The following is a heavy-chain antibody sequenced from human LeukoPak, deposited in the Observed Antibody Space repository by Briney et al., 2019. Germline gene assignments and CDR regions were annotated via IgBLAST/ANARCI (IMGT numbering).Heavy chain of an antibody. CDR3: AKDNRGYFDF. J-gene: IGHJ4*02. V-gene: IGHV3-30*18. D-gene: IGHD3-16*01. CDR1: GFTFYSYG. Sequence: PGGSLRLSCAASGFTFYSYGMHWVRQAPGKGLEWVALISYNGRNNYYADSVKGRFTISRDNSKNTLYLQVSSLRTEDTAVYFCAKDNRGYFDFRGQGTLVTVPS. CDR2: ISYNGRNN.